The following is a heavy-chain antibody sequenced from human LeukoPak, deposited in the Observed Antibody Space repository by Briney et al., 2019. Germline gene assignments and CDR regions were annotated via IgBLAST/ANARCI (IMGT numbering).Heavy chain of an antibody. CDR3: ARDGHIAAAGIYYYYYMDA. CDR2: INWNGGST. D-gene: IGHD6-13*01. J-gene: IGHJ6*03. Sequence: GGSLRLSCAASGFTFDDYGMSWVRQAPGKGLEWVSGINWNGGSTGYADSVKGRFTISRDNAKNSLYLQMNSLRAEDTALYYCARDGHIAAAGIYYYYYMDAWGKGTTVTVSS. V-gene: IGHV3-20*04. CDR1: GFTFDDYG.